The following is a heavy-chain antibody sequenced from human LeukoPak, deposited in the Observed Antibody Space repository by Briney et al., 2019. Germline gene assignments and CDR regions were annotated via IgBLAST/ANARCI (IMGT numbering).Heavy chain of an antibody. J-gene: IGHJ4*02. Sequence: GGSLRLFCAASGFTFNSYWITWVRQAPGKGLEWVADIKQDGSDKYYAGSVKGRFTISRGNAKNSLYLQMNSLSAEDTAVYFCARYNSAWKTDDYWGQGTLVTVSS. CDR3: ARYNSAWKTDDY. D-gene: IGHD6-19*01. CDR1: GFTFNSYW. CDR2: IKQDGSDK. V-gene: IGHV3-7*03.